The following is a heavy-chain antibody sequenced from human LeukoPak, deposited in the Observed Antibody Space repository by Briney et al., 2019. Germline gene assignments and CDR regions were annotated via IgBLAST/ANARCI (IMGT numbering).Heavy chain of an antibody. Sequence: GASVKVSCKASGYTFTSYDINWVRQAPGQGLEWMGRIIPILGIANYAQKFQGRVTITADKSTSTAYMELSSLRSEDTAVYYCAREHIVVVTADYFDYWGQGTLVTVSS. D-gene: IGHD2-21*02. CDR2: IIPILGIA. V-gene: IGHV1-69*04. J-gene: IGHJ4*02. CDR3: AREHIVVVTADYFDY. CDR1: GYTFTSYD.